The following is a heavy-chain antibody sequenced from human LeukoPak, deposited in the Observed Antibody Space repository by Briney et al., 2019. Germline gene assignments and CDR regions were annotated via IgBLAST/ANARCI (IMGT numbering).Heavy chain of an antibody. D-gene: IGHD1-1*01. V-gene: IGHV4-59*08. CDR3: ARHFGYTQDYFDF. CDR2: IYNSGTT. J-gene: IGHJ4*02. Sequence: SETLSLTCTVSGGSISGYYWTWIRQPPGKGLEWVANIYNSGTTNYNPSLQSRLPISVDTSKNQVSLKLSSVAAADTAIYYCARHFGYTQDYFDFWGQGTLVTVSS. CDR1: GGSISGYY.